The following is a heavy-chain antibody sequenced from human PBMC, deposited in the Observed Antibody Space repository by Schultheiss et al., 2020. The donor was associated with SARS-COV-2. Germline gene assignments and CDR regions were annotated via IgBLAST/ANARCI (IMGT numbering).Heavy chain of an antibody. J-gene: IGHJ5*02. CDR1: GGSISSSKW. V-gene: IGHV4-4*02. CDR2: IYERGYT. CDR3: ARDSLRAIFGVVSSRWFDP. Sequence: SETLSLTCAVSGGSISSSKWWSWVRQAPEKGLEWIGEIYERGYTKYNPSLMSRVTISMDKSKNQFSLEMRSVTAADTAVYYCARDSLRAIFGVVSSRWFDPWGQGTLVTVSS. D-gene: IGHD3-3*01.